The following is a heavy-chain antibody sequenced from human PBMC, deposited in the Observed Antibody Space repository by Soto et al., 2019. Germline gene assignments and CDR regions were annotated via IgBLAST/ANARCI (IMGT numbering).Heavy chain of an antibody. J-gene: IGHJ4*02. D-gene: IGHD3-10*01. Sequence: QAQLVQSGAEVKKPGSPVKVSCKASGGIFSTYAISWLRQAPGQGLEWMGGIIPIFGTPNYAQRFQGRVTITADESTTTSYMELSRLKSEDTAVYYCARDRDDYGSGNYYNRIDFWGQGTLVTVSS. CDR2: IIPIFGTP. CDR1: GGIFSTYA. CDR3: ARDRDDYGSGNYYNRIDF. V-gene: IGHV1-69*01.